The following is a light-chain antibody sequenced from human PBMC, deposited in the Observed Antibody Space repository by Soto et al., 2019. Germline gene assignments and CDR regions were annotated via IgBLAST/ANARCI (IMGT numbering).Light chain of an antibody. J-gene: IGLJ7*01. V-gene: IGLV2-8*01. CDR3: SSYAGSNNWV. Sequence: QSALTQPPSASGSPGQSVTISCTGTSSDVGGYNYVSWYQQHPGKAPKLMISEVSRRPSGVPDRFSGSKSGNTASLTVSGLQAEDEAHYYCSSYAGSNNWVFGGGTQLTVL. CDR2: EVS. CDR1: SSDVGGYNY.